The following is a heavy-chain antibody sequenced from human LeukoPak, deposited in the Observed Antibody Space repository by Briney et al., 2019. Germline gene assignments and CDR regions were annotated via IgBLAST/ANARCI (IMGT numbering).Heavy chain of an antibody. V-gene: IGHV1-18*01. CDR2: ISAYNGNT. CDR3: ARSSSTIYYYYYYMDV. CDR1: GYTFXSYG. D-gene: IGHD6-13*01. Sequence: GYTFXSYGXXXVGQAPGXXLXXMGWISAYNGNTNYAQKLQGRVTMTTDTSTSTAYMELRSLRSDDTAVYYCARSSSTIYYYYYYMDVWGKGTTVTVSS. J-gene: IGHJ6*03.